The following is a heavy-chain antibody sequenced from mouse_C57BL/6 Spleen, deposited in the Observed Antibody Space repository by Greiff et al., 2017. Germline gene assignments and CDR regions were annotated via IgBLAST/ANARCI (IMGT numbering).Heavy chain of an antibody. J-gene: IGHJ2*01. Sequence: QVQLQQSGTELVKPGASVKLSCKASGYTFTSYWMHWVKQRPGQGLEWIGNINPSNGGTNYNEKFKSKATLTVDKSSSTAYMQLSSLTSEDSAVFYCARHSSGYPYDFDYWGQGTTLTVSS. V-gene: IGHV1-53*01. CDR3: ARHSSGYPYDFDY. CDR1: GYTFTSYW. D-gene: IGHD3-2*02. CDR2: INPSNGGT.